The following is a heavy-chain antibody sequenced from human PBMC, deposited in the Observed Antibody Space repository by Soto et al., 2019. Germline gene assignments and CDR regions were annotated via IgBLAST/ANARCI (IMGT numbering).Heavy chain of an antibody. D-gene: IGHD5-12*01. CDR3: ARIAYSGYDYRSSSDY. CDR2: INHSGST. J-gene: IGHJ4*02. CDR1: VGSVSGYY. Sequence: PSETLSLTCAVYVGSVSGYYWSWIRQRPGKGLEWIGEINHSGSTNYNPSLKSRVTISVDTSKNQFSLKLSSVTAADTAVYYCARIAYSGYDYRSSSDYWGQGTLVTVSS. V-gene: IGHV4-34*01.